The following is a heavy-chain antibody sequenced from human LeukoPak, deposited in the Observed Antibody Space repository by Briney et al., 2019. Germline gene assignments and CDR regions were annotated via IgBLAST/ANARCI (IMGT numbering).Heavy chain of an antibody. CDR1: GFTLSDYY. CDR3: VKDLRSDFMGVLSRYLSY. CDR2: ISSSSSYT. V-gene: IGHV3-11*05. J-gene: IGHJ4*02. D-gene: IGHD2/OR15-2a*01. Sequence: PRGSLRHSCAASGFTLSDYYMSSIRQAPGKGLEWGSYISSSSSYTNYADTVKGRFTISRDNSKSTLYLQMSSLRAEDTAVYLCVKDLRSDFMGVLSRYLSYWGQGTLVTVSS.